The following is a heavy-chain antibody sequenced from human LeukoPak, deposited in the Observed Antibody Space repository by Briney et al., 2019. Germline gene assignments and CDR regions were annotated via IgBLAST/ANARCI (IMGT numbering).Heavy chain of an antibody. J-gene: IGHJ4*02. CDR3: ARSTGLPIRFDY. D-gene: IGHD5-12*01. CDR2: ISSSSSYI. Sequence: PGGSLRLSCAASGFTFSSYSMNWVRQAPGEGLEWVSSISSSSSYIYYADSVKGRFTISRDSAKNSLYLQMNSLGAEDTAVYYCARSTGLPIRFDYWGQGTLVTVSS. CDR1: GFTFSSYS. V-gene: IGHV3-21*01.